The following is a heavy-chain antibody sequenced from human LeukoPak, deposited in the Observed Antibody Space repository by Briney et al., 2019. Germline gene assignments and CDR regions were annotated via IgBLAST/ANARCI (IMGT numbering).Heavy chain of an antibody. J-gene: IGHJ4*02. CDR3: AKKDDLDY. Sequence: GGSLRLSCAASGFTFSSYGMHWVRQAPGKGLEWVAVISYDGSNKYYADSVKGRFTISRDNSKNTLYLQMNSLRAEDTAVYYGAKKDDLDYWGQGTLVTVSS. V-gene: IGHV3-30*18. D-gene: IGHD2-15*01. CDR2: ISYDGSNK. CDR1: GFTFSSYG.